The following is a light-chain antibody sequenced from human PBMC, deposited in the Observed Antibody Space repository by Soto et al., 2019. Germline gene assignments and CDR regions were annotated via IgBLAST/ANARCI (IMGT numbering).Light chain of an antibody. J-gene: IGKJ5*01. V-gene: IGKV2-28*01. CDR2: LGS. CDR3: MQALQTPPT. CDR1: QSLLHSNGYNY. Sequence: IVMTQSPLSLPVTPGXPASIXCRSSQSLLHSNGYNYLDWYLQKPGQSPQXXIYLGSNRASGVPDRFSGSGSGTDFTLKISRVEAEDVGVYYCMQALQTPPTFGQGTRLEIK.